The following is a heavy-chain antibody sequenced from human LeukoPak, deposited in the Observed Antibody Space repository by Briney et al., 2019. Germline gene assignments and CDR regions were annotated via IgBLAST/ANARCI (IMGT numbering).Heavy chain of an antibody. CDR2: IKEDGREK. Sequence: AGSLRLSGEASGFRCSYYWMTWVRQAPGKGLEWVANIKEDGREKYYVDYVRGRFTLSKDNAKSSVYLQMNSVAAEDTAVYYCARGWGEKGYCRGGTCNNPQFDYWGQGILVTVSS. CDR1: GFRCSYYW. CDR3: ARGWGEKGYCRGGTCNNPQFDY. V-gene: IGHV3-7*01. J-gene: IGHJ4*02. D-gene: IGHD2-15*01.